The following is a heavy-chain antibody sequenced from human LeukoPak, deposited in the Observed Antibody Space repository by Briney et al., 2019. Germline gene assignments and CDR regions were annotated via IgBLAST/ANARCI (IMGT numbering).Heavy chain of an antibody. CDR2: IYYSGST. Sequence: PSETLSLTCTVSDGSISSSGYYWGWIRQPPGKGLEWIGTIYYSGSTYYNPSLKSRVTISVDTSKNQFSLKLSSVTAADTAVYYCARFRTLTTHFDYWGQGTLVTVSS. D-gene: IGHD4-11*01. J-gene: IGHJ4*02. V-gene: IGHV4-39*01. CDR3: ARFRTLTTHFDY. CDR1: DGSISSSGYY.